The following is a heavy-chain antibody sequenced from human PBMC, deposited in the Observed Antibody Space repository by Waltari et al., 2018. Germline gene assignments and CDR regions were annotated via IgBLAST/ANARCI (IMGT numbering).Heavy chain of an antibody. Sequence: QVQLVESGGGVVQPGRSLSLSCAASGFTFSSFAMHWVRQAPGKWLEWVAVISYDGSNKYYADSVKGRFTISRDNSKNTLYLQMNSLRAEDTAVYYCARPDYDILGFDPWGQGTLVTVSS. D-gene: IGHD3-9*01. CDR3: ARPDYDILGFDP. CDR1: GFTFSSFA. V-gene: IGHV3-30*01. CDR2: ISYDGSNK. J-gene: IGHJ5*02.